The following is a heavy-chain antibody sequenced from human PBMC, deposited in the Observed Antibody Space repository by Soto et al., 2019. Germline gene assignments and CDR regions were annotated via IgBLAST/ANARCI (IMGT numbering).Heavy chain of an antibody. CDR2: VSYDGNKK. CDR1: GFTFSNYG. J-gene: IGHJ6*02. D-gene: IGHD2-8*02. V-gene: IGHV3-30*18. Sequence: QVHLVESGGGVVQPGVSLRLSCEGSGFTFSNYGIHWVRQAPDKGLACVAVVSYDGNKKYYGDSVKGRFTISRDNSKTSVYLHMNSLRPEDTAVYYCAKYRSLGYCSGGDCYYYYGMDVWGQGTTVTVSS. CDR3: AKYRSLGYCSGGDCYYYYGMDV.